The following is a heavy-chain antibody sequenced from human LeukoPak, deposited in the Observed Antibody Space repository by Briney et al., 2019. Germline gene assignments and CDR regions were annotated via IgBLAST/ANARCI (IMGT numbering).Heavy chain of an antibody. CDR3: ARLSYDFWSGYPYGMDV. Sequence: GESLKISCKGSGYSFTSYWIGWVRQMPGKGLEWMGIIYPGDSDTRYSPSFQGQVTISADKSISTAYLQWSSLKASDTAMYYCARLSYDFWSGYPYGMDVWGQGTTVTVS. CDR2: IYPGDSDT. V-gene: IGHV5-51*01. D-gene: IGHD3-3*01. CDR1: GYSFTSYW. J-gene: IGHJ6*02.